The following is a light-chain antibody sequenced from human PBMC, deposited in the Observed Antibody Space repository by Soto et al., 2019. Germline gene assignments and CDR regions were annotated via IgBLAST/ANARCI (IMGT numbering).Light chain of an antibody. CDR3: SSYTPGSLVV. CDR1: SSDVGAYDY. J-gene: IGLJ2*01. V-gene: IGLV2-14*01. Sequence: QSALTQAASVSGSPGQSITISCTGTSSDVGAYDYVTWYQQHPGKAPKVMIYKVSNRPSGVSNRFSGSKSGNTASLTIYGLQAEDEADYYCSSYTPGSLVVFGGGTKLTVL. CDR2: KVS.